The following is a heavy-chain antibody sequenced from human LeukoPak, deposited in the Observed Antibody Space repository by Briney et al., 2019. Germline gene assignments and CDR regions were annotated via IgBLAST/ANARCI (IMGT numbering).Heavy chain of an antibody. CDR2: ISGSGGST. J-gene: IGHJ5*02. CDR1: GFTFSSYA. Sequence: QPGGSLRLSCAASGFTFSSYAMSWVRQAPGKGLEWVSAISGSGGSTYYADSVKGRFTISRDNSKNTLYLQMNSLRAEDTAVYYCARGDDYSTNYREARWFDPWGQGTLVTVSS. CDR3: ARGDDYSTNYREARWFDP. D-gene: IGHD4-11*01. V-gene: IGHV3-23*01.